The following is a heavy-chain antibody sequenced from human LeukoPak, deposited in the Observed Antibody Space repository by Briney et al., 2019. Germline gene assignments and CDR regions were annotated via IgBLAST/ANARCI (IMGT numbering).Heavy chain of an antibody. J-gene: IGHJ6*02. D-gene: IGHD2-15*01. V-gene: IGHV3-23*01. Sequence: GGSLRLSCAASGFPFNAYWMTWVRQAPGKGLEWVSAISGSGGSTYYADSVKGRFTISRDNSKNTLYLQMNSLRAEDTAVYYCAKEYSPGLLVYYYYGMDVWGQGTTVTVSS. CDR1: GFPFNAYW. CDR2: ISGSGGST. CDR3: AKEYSPGLLVYYYYGMDV.